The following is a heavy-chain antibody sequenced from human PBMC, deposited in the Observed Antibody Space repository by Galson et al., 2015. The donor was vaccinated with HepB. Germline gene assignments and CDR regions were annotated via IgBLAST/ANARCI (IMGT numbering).Heavy chain of an antibody. CDR3: ARDGVGTTTGWFDS. CDR1: GYTFTSYG. J-gene: IGHJ5*01. V-gene: IGHV1-18*04. D-gene: IGHD1-26*01. Sequence: SVKVSCKASGYTFTSYGISWVRQAPGRGLEWMGWISAYNGNTNYAQKLEGRVTMTTDRSTSTAYMELRSLRSDDSAVYYCARDGVGTTTGWFDSWGQGALVTVSS. CDR2: ISAYNGNT.